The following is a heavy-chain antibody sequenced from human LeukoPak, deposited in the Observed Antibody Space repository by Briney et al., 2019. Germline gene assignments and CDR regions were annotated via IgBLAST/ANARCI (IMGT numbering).Heavy chain of an antibody. V-gene: IGHV1-8*01. D-gene: IGHD6-6*01. CDR1: GYTFTSYD. CDR3: ARNLSSSSAY. Sequence: ASVKVSCKASGYTFTSYDINWVRQATGQGLEWMGWMNPNSGNTGYAQKFQGRVTMTRDTSISTAYMELSGLRSDDTAVYFCARNLSSSSAYWGQGTLVTVSS. J-gene: IGHJ4*02. CDR2: MNPNSGNT.